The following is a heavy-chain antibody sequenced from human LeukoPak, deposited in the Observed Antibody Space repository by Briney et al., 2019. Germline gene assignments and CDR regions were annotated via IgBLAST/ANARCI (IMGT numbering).Heavy chain of an antibody. V-gene: IGHV3-15*01. CDR3: TTDRDYGDYPEYYFDY. CDR1: RFTSSNAW. CDR2: IKSKTDGGTT. J-gene: IGHJ4*02. D-gene: IGHD4-17*01. Sequence: GGSLRLSCAASRFTSSNAWMSWVRQAPGKGLEWVGHIKSKTDGGTTDYAAPVKGRFTISRDDSKNTLYLQMNSLRTEDTAVYYCTTDRDYGDYPEYYFDYWGQGTLVTVSS.